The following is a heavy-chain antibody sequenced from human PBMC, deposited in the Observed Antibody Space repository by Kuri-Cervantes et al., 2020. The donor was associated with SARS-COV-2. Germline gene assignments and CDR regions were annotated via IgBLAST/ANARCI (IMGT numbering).Heavy chain of an antibody. J-gene: IGHJ4*02. V-gene: IGHV2-26*01. CDR3: AHSGQQLATIDY. CDR1: GFSLSNARMG. D-gene: IGHD6-13*01. CDR2: IFSNDEK. Sequence: SGPTLVKPTETLTLTCTVSGFSLSNARMGVSWIRQPPGKALEWLAHIFSNDEKSYSTSLKSRLTITKDTSKNQVVLTMTNMDPVDTATYYCAHSGQQLATIDYWGQGTLVTVSS.